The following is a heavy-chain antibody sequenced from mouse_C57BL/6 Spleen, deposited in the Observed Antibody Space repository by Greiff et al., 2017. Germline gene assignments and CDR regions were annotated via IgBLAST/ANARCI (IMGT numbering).Heavy chain of an antibody. CDR1: GFTFNTYA. CDR2: IRSKSSNYAT. CDR3: VRDLRSSYGWYFDG. J-gene: IGHJ1*03. D-gene: IGHD1-1*01. Sequence: EVKVVESGGGLVQPKGSLKLSCAASGFTFNTYAMHWVRQAPGKGLEWVARIRSKSSNYATYYADSVKDRFTISRDDSQSMLYLQMNNLKTEDTAMYYCVRDLRSSYGWYFDGWGTGTTVTVSS. V-gene: IGHV10-3*01.